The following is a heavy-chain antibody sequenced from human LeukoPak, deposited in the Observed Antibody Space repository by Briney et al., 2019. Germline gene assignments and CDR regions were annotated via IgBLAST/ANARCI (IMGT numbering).Heavy chain of an antibody. CDR2: IYSGGST. D-gene: IGHD5-18*01. CDR1: GFTVSSNY. Sequence: GGSLRLSCAASGFTVSSNYMSWVRQAPGKGLEWVSVIYSGGSTYYADSVKGRFTISRDNSKNTLYLQMNSLRAEDTAVYYCARDQDQLWSVGAFDIWGQGAMVTVSS. J-gene: IGHJ3*02. CDR3: ARDQDQLWSVGAFDI. V-gene: IGHV3-53*01.